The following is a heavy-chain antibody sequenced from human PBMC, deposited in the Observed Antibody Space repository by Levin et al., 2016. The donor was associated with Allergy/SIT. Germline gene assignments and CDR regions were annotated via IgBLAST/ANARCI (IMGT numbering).Heavy chain of an antibody. CDR3: AKGLTLWFGELSLFDP. Sequence: GESLKISCAASGFTFSSYAMSWVRQAPGKGLEWVSAISGSGGSTYYADSVKGRFTISRDNSKNTLYLQMNSLRAEDTAVYYCAKGLTLWFGELSLFDPWGQGTLVTVSS. D-gene: IGHD3-10*01. CDR2: ISGSGGST. J-gene: IGHJ5*02. V-gene: IGHV3-23*01. CDR1: GFTFSSYA.